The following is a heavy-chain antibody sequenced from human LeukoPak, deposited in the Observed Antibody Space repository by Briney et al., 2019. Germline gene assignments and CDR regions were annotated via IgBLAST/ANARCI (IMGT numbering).Heavy chain of an antibody. CDR1: GYAFNNYG. CDR3: ARDRLSLVTTIIFDY. J-gene: IGHJ4*02. CDR2: INPNDGNT. Sequence: ASVKVSCKASGYAFNNYGFSWVRQAPGQGLEWMGWINPNDGNTDYAQKFQGRVSMTTDTSTSTAYMELWSMTSDDTAVYFCARDRLSLVTTIIFDYWGQGTLVTVSS. D-gene: IGHD5-12*01. V-gene: IGHV1-18*01.